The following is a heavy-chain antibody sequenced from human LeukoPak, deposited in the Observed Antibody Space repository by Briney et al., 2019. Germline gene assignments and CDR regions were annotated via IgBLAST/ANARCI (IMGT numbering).Heavy chain of an antibody. CDR1: GGSISSYY. J-gene: IGHJ5*02. CDR2: IYYSGST. Sequence: PSETLSLTCTVSGGSISSYYWSWIRQPPGKGLEWIGYIYYSGSTNYNPSLKSRVTISVDTSKNQFSPKLSSVTAADTAVYYCARDQDNEGWFDPWGQGTLVTVSS. CDR3: ARDQDNEGWFDP. V-gene: IGHV4-59*01. D-gene: IGHD1-1*01.